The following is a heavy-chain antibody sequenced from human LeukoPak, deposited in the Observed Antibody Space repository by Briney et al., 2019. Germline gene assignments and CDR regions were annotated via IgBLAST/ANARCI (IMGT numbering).Heavy chain of an antibody. J-gene: IGHJ3*02. CDR2: IYTSGST. CDR3: ARDGANLGYCSGGSCYSDAFDI. Sequence: SETLSLTCTVSGGSISSYYWSWIRQPAGKGLEWIGRIYTSGSTNYNPSLKSRVTMSVDTSKNQLSLKLSSVTAADTAVYYCARDGANLGYCSGGSCYSDAFDIWGQGTMVTVSS. CDR1: GGSISSYY. D-gene: IGHD2-15*01. V-gene: IGHV4-4*07.